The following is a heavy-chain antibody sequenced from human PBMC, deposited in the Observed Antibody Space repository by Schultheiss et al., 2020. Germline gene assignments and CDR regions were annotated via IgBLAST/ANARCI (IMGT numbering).Heavy chain of an antibody. CDR2: IRSSRSYI. CDR3: ARAELYYYDLVPDY. V-gene: IGHV3-21*01. J-gene: IGHJ4*02. Sequence: GGSLRLSCAASGFTFSSYAMSWVRQAPGKGLEWVSSIRSSRSYIYYADSVKGRFTISRDNAKNSLYLQMNSLRAEDTAVYYCARAELYYYDLVPDYWGQGPRV. D-gene: IGHD3-22*01. CDR1: GFTFSSYA.